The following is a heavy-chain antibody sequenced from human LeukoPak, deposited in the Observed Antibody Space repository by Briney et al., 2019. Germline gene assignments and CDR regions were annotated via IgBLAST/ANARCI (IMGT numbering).Heavy chain of an antibody. CDR2: IYYSGST. Sequence: PSQTLSLTCSVSVGSISSGDYYWSWVRQHPGKGLEWIGYIYYSGSTYYNPSLKSRVTISVDTSKNQFSLKLSSVTAADTAVYYCARELSGYGASDYWGQGTLVTVSS. V-gene: IGHV4-31*03. J-gene: IGHJ4*02. D-gene: IGHD3-22*01. CDR1: VGSISSGDYY. CDR3: ARELSGYGASDY.